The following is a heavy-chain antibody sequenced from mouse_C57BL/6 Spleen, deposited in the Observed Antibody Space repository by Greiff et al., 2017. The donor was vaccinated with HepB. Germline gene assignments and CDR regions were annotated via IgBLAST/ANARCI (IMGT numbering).Heavy chain of an antibody. CDR1: GYTFTDYN. J-gene: IGHJ3*01. V-gene: IGHV1-18*01. Sequence: VQLQQSGPELVKPGASVKIPCKASGYTFTDYNMDWVKQSHGKSLEWIGDINPNNGGTIYNQKFKGKATLTVDKSSSTAYMELRSLTSEDTAVYYCARSRSYYGSSPFAYWGQGTLVTVSA. CDR2: INPNNGGT. D-gene: IGHD1-1*01. CDR3: ARSRSYYGSSPFAY.